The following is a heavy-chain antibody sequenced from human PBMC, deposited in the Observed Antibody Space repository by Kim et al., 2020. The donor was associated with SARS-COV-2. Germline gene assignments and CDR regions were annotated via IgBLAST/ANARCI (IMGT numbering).Heavy chain of an antibody. CDR3: ARHDWFDP. CDR2: LFSDSRT. V-gene: IGHV3-53*01. J-gene: IGHJ5*02. Sequence: GGSLRLSCAASGFTVSADHMSWVRQAPGKGLEWVSLLFSDSRTFYADSVKGRFTISRDDSRNTVYLEMNSLRPEDTAAYYCARHDWFDPWCNGTQVTVSS. CDR1: GFTVSADH.